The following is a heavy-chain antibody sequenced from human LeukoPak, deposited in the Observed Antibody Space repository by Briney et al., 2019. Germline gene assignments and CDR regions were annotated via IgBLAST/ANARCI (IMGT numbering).Heavy chain of an antibody. CDR1: GFTFTSSA. CDR3: ARGYGGNALQTDY. J-gene: IGHJ4*02. V-gene: IGHV1-58*01. D-gene: IGHD4-23*01. CDR2: IVVGSGNT. Sequence: SVKVSCTASGFTFTSSAVQWVRQARGQRLEWIGWIVVGSGNTNYAQKFQERVTITRDMSTSTAYMELSSLRSEDTAVYYCARGYGGNALQTDYWGQGTLVTVSS.